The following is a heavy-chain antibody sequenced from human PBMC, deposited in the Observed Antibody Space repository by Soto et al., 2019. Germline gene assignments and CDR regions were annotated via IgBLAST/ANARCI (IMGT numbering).Heavy chain of an antibody. D-gene: IGHD5-12*01. Sequence: QVQLVESGGGVVQPGRSLRLSCAASGFTFSSYAMHWVRQAPGKGLEWVAVISYDGSNKYYADSVKGRFTISRDNSKNTLYLQMNSLRAEDRAVYYCASPGDGGYASFDYWGQGTLVTVSS. J-gene: IGHJ4*02. CDR3: ASPGDGGYASFDY. CDR1: GFTFSSYA. CDR2: ISYDGSNK. V-gene: IGHV3-30-3*01.